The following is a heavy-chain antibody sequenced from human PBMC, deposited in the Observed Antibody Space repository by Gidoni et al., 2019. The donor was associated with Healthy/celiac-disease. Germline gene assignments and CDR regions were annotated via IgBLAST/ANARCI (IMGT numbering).Heavy chain of an antibody. Sequence: EVQLLESGGGLVPPGGSLRLSCAASGFTFSSYALSWVRQAPGKGREWVSLIMGSGCSTYYADSVKGRFTISRDNSKNTLYLQMNSLRAEDTAVYYCATGELGSSSWYKYYFDYWGQGTLVTVSS. V-gene: IGHV3-23*01. J-gene: IGHJ4*02. CDR1: GFTFSSYA. CDR3: ATGELGSSSWYKYYFDY. D-gene: IGHD6-13*01. CDR2: IMGSGCST.